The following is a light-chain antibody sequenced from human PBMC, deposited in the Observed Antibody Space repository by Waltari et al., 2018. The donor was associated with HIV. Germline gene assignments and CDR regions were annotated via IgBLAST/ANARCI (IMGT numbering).Light chain of an antibody. J-gene: IGLJ2*01. V-gene: IGLV1-44*01. CDR1: SSHIGSNT. CDR2: SNN. CDR3: AAWDDSLNGPV. Sequence: QSVLTQPPSASGTPGQRVTISCSGSSSHIGSNTVNRYQQLPGTAPKLLIYSNNQRPSGVPDRFSGSKSGTSGSLAISGLQSEDEADYYCAAWDDSLNGPVFGGGTKLTVL.